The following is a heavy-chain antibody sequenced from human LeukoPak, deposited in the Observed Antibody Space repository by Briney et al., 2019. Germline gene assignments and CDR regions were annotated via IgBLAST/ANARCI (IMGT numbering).Heavy chain of an antibody. Sequence: GGSLRLSCAASGFTFSGYWMSWVRQAPGKGLEWVANIKQDGSEKYYVDSVKGRFTISRDNAKNSLYLQMNSLRAEDTAVYYCASYLTSYYDFWSGYYRGYFDYWGQGTLVTVSS. CDR2: IKQDGSEK. V-gene: IGHV3-7*03. J-gene: IGHJ4*02. CDR1: GFTFSGYW. CDR3: ASYLTSYYDFWSGYYRGYFDY. D-gene: IGHD3-3*01.